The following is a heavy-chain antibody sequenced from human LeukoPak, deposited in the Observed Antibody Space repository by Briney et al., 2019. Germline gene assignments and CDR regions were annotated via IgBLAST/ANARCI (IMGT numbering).Heavy chain of an antibody. J-gene: IGHJ6*03. D-gene: IGHD6-13*01. CDR1: GFTFDDYG. Sequence: PGGSLRLSCAASGFTFDDYGMSWVRQVPGKGLEWVSGINWNGGSTGYADSVKGRFTISRDNAKNTLYLQMNSLRAEDTAVYYCAKDAERIAAAGRFTYYYYYYMDVWGKGTTVTVSS. CDR3: AKDAERIAAAGRFTYYYYYYMDV. CDR2: INWNGGST. V-gene: IGHV3-20*04.